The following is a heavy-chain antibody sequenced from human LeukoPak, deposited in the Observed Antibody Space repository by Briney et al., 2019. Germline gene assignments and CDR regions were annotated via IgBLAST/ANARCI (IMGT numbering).Heavy chain of an antibody. Sequence: ASVKVSCKASGYTFTGYYMHWVRQAPGQGLEWMGWINPNSGGTNYAQKLQGRVTMTTDTSTSTAYMELRSLRSDDTAVYYCARDLPSYIVVVPAAMASFDHWGQGALVAVSS. J-gene: IGHJ4*02. CDR3: ARDLPSYIVVVPAAMASFDH. CDR2: INPNSGGT. V-gene: IGHV1-2*02. D-gene: IGHD2-2*01. CDR1: GYTFTGYY.